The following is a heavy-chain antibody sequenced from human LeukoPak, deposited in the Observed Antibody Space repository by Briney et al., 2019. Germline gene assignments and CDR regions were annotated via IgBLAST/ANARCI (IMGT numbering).Heavy chain of an antibody. V-gene: IGHV5-51*01. CDR1: GYSFTSYW. Sequence: PGESLKISCKGSGYSFTSYWIGWVRQLPGKGLEWMGIIYPGGSDTRYSPSFQGQVTISADKSISTAYLQWSSLKASDTAMYYCARGVLDIVVVPAAPPYGMDVWGQGTTVTVSS. J-gene: IGHJ6*02. CDR2: IYPGGSDT. CDR3: ARGVLDIVVVPAAPPYGMDV. D-gene: IGHD2-2*03.